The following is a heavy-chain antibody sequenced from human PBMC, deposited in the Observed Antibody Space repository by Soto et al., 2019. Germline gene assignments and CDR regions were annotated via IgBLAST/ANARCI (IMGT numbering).Heavy chain of an antibody. V-gene: IGHV1-69*12. D-gene: IGHD2-2*01. Sequence: QVQLVQSGAEVKKPGSSVKVSCKASGGTFSSYAISWVRQAPGQGLEWMGGIIPIFGTANYAQKFQGRVTITADESTSTAYMELSSLRSEDTAVYYCARVNCISTSCYAGGYYYYYGMDVWGQGTTVTVSS. CDR3: ARVNCISTSCYAGGYYYYYGMDV. CDR2: IIPIFGTA. J-gene: IGHJ6*02. CDR1: GGTFSSYA.